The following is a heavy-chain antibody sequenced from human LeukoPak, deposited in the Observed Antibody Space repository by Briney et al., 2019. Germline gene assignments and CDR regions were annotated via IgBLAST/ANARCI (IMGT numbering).Heavy chain of an antibody. CDR3: ARDLWFGELLFRFDY. D-gene: IGHD3-10*01. Sequence: GGSLRLSCAASGFTFSSYEMNWVRQAPGKGLEWVSYISSGSTIYYADSVKGRFTISRDNAKNSLYLQMNSLRAEDTAVYYCARDLWFGELLFRFDYWGQGTLVTVSS. CDR2: ISSGSTI. J-gene: IGHJ4*02. CDR1: GFTFSSYE. V-gene: IGHV3-48*03.